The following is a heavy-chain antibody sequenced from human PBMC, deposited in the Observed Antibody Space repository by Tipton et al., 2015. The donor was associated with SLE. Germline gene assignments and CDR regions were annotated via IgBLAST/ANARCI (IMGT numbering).Heavy chain of an antibody. V-gene: IGHV4-39*07. CDR1: GGSISSSSYY. CDR3: AGGPTIFGVVNY. Sequence: TLSLTCTVSGGSISSSSYYWGWIRQPPGKGLEWIGSTYYSGSTYYNPSLKSRVTISVDTSKNQFSLKLSSVTAADTAVYYCAGGPTIFGVVNYWGQGTLVTVSS. CDR2: TYYSGST. D-gene: IGHD3-3*01. J-gene: IGHJ4*02.